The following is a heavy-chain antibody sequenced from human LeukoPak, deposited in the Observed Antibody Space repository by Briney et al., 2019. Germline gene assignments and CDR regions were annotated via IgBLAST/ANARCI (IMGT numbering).Heavy chain of an antibody. J-gene: IGHJ4*02. D-gene: IGHD4-23*01. CDR2: ISYDGSNK. V-gene: IGHV3-30*04. CDR3: AKSGNNRFDY. CDR1: GFTFSSYA. Sequence: GRSLRLSCAASGFTFSSYAMHWVRQAPGKGLEWVAVISYDGSNKYYADSVKGRFTISRDNSKNTLYLQMNSLRTEDTAGYYCAKSGNNRFDYWGQGTLVTVSS.